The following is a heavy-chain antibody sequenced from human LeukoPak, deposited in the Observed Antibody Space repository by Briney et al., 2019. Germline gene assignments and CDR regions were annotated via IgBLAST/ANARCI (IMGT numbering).Heavy chain of an antibody. D-gene: IGHD3-10*01. CDR1: GYTFTGYF. CDR3: ARVRYGSGIYYYYYMDV. CDR2: IIPIFGTA. V-gene: IGHV1-69*06. Sequence: ASVKVSCKASGYTFTGYFIHWVRQAPGQGLEWMGGIIPIFGTANYAQKFQGGVTITADKSTSTAYMELSSLRSEDTAVYYCARVRYGSGIYYYYYMDVWGKGTTATVSS. J-gene: IGHJ6*03.